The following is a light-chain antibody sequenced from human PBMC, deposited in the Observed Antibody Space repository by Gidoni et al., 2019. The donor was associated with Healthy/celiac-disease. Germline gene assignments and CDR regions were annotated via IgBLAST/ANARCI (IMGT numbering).Light chain of an antibody. CDR1: QSISSY. Sequence: LLTLSPAALSVSPGERATLSCRASQSISSYLAWYQQKPGQAPRLLIYGASTRATGIPARFSGSGSGTEFTLTISSLQSEDFAVYYCQQYNNWPYTFGQGTKLEIK. CDR2: GAS. V-gene: IGKV3D-15*01. J-gene: IGKJ2*01. CDR3: QQYNNWPYT.